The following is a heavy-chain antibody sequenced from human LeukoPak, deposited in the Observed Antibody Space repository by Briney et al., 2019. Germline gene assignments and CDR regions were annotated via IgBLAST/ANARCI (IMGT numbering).Heavy chain of an antibody. D-gene: IGHD3-10*01. J-gene: IGHJ5*02. CDR2: SSTSGSTI. V-gene: IGHV3-11*01. CDR3: ARESYYYGSGAYDP. Sequence: GGSLRLSCAASGFIISDYYMSWIRQAPGKGLEWLSYSSTSGSTISYADSVKGRFTISRDNAKNSLYLQMNSLRAEDTAVYYCARESYYYGSGAYDPWGQGTLVTVSS. CDR1: GFIISDYY.